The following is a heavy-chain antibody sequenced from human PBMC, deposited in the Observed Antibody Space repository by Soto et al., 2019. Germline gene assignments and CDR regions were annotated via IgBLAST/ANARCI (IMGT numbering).Heavy chain of an antibody. CDR2: ISSSSTI. V-gene: IGHV3-11*01. CDR3: ATLGCSGGSCYFSGYFQH. Sequence: PGGSLRLSCAASGFTLSDYYMSWIRQAPGKGLEWVSFISSSSTIYYADSVKGRFTISRDNAKNSLYLQMNSLRAEDTALYYCATLGCSGGSCYFSGYFQHWGQGTLVTVSS. D-gene: IGHD2-15*01. CDR1: GFTLSDYY. J-gene: IGHJ1*01.